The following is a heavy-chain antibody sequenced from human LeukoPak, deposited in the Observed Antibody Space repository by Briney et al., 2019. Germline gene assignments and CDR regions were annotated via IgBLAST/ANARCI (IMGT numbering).Heavy chain of an antibody. V-gene: IGHV4-39*07. J-gene: IGHJ5*02. CDR1: GGSISSSSYY. D-gene: IGHD2-15*01. CDR3: ARAGDIVVVVAAKGGAWFDP. Sequence: SETLSLTCTVSGGSISSSSYYWGWIRQPPGKGLEWIGSIYYSGSTYYNPSLKSRVTISVDTSKNQFSLKLSSVTAADTAVYYCARAGDIVVVVAAKGGAWFDPWGQGTLVTVSS. CDR2: IYYSGST.